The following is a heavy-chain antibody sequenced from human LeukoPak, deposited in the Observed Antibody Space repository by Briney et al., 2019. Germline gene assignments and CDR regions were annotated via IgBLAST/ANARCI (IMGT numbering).Heavy chain of an antibody. V-gene: IGHV3-74*01. J-gene: IGHJ6*02. D-gene: IGHD6-13*01. CDR2: INGDGSST. CDR1: GFTFSNYW. Sequence: PGGSLRLSCAVSGFTFSNYWMHWVRQVPGKGLVWVSRINGDGSSTNYADSVKGRFTISRDNAKNTLYLQMNSLRAEDTAVYYCARERSSWHTYGMDVWGQGTTVTVSS. CDR3: ARERSSWHTYGMDV.